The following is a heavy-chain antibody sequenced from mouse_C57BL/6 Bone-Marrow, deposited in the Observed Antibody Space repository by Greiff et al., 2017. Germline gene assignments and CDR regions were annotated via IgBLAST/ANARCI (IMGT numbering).Heavy chain of an antibody. V-gene: IGHV14-4*01. CDR3: TIYYYGSNAWFAY. Sequence: VQLQQSGAELVRPGASVKLSCTASGFNIKDDYMHWVKQRPEQGLEWIGWIDPDNGDTEYASKFQGKATITADTSSNTAYLQLSSLTSEDTAVYYCTIYYYGSNAWFAYWGQGTLVTVSA. CDR2: IDPDNGDT. D-gene: IGHD1-1*01. CDR1: GFNIKDDY. J-gene: IGHJ3*01.